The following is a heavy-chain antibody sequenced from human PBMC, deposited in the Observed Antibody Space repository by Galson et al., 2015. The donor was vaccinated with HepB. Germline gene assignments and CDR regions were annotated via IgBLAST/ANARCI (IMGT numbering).Heavy chain of an antibody. CDR2: ISWNSGSI. CDR1: GFTFDDYA. Sequence: SLRLSCAASGFTFDDYAMHWVRQAPGKGLEWVSGISWNSGSIGYADSVKGRFTISRDNAKNSLYLQMNSLRAEDTALYYCAKDILSRCSGGSCYDYYYYGMDVWGQGTTVTVSS. J-gene: IGHJ6*02. D-gene: IGHD2-15*01. V-gene: IGHV3-9*01. CDR3: AKDILSRCSGGSCYDYYYYGMDV.